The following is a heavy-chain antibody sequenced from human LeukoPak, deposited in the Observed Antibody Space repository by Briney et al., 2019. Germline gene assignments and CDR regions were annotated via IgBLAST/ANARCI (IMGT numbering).Heavy chain of an antibody. CDR3: ARNRDYDTFDY. CDR1: GFTFSSYW. CDR2: INSDGSST. Sequence: GGSLRLSCAASGFTFSSYWMHWVRQAPGKGLVWVSRINSDGSSTSYADSVKGRFTISRDNAKNSLYLQMNSLRAEDTAVYYCARNRDYDTFDYWGQGVLVTVSS. V-gene: IGHV3-74*01. J-gene: IGHJ4*02. D-gene: IGHD5-12*01.